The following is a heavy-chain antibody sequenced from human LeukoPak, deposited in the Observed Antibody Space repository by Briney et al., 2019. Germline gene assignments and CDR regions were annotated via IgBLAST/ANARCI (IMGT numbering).Heavy chain of an antibody. Sequence: GGSLRLSCGASGFTFTTYAMSWVRQAPGKGLEWLSVIGGSGDTTFYADSVKGRFTISRDNSKNTLYLQMNSLRAEDTAVYYCARAGDYGDYVPDYFDYWGQGTLVTVSS. J-gene: IGHJ4*02. CDR2: IGGSGDTT. CDR3: ARAGDYGDYVPDYFDY. CDR1: GFTFTTYA. D-gene: IGHD4-17*01. V-gene: IGHV3-23*01.